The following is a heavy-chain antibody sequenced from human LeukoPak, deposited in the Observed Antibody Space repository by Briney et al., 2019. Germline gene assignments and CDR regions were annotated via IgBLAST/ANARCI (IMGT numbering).Heavy chain of an antibody. Sequence: GGSLRLSCAASGFTFTTYAMNWVRQAPGKGREWVSSISGSGSSTTYAASVNGPLTISRDNSKNTLYLQKNSLRAEDTAVYYCAKGTCIANTCYGNAFDMWGQGTMVTVSS. CDR2: ISGSGSST. V-gene: IGHV3-23*01. CDR1: GFTFTTYA. D-gene: IGHD3-16*01. J-gene: IGHJ3*02. CDR3: AKGTCIANTCYGNAFDM.